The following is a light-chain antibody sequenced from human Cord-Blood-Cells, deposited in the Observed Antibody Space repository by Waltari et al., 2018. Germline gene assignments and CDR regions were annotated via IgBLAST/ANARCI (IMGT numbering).Light chain of an antibody. CDR1: SSDVGGYNY. V-gene: IGLV2-14*01. CDR3: SSYTSSSVV. Sequence: QSALTQPASVSGSPGQSITISCTGTSSDVGGYNYVSWYQQHPGKPPKLMIYDVSKRPSGVSNRFSGSKSGNTASLTISGLQAEDEADYYCSSYTSSSVVFGGGTKLTVL. CDR2: DVS. J-gene: IGLJ2*01.